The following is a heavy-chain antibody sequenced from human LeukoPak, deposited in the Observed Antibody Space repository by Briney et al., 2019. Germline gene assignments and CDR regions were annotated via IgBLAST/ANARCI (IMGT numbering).Heavy chain of an antibody. CDR3: ARGTLTTMTNVLFDY. D-gene: IGHD4-17*01. J-gene: IGHJ4*02. V-gene: IGHV4-34*01. CDR2: VNHNGIT. CDR1: CPGSFSGCY. Sequence: LSDTLSLTCAVSCPGSFSGCYWSWIRQPPGRGLEWIGEVNHNGITNYNPSLKSRLTISLGTSKNQFSLNLTSVTAADSAVYYCARGTLTTMTNVLFDYWDQGSLVTVSS.